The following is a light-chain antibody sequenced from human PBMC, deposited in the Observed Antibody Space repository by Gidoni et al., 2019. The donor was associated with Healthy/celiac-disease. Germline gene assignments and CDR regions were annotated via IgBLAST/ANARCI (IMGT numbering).Light chain of an antibody. CDR2: GAS. CDR3: QQYGSSPPWT. V-gene: IGKV3-20*01. CDR1: QSVSSSY. Sequence: EIVLTQCPGTLSLSPGERATLSCRARQSVSSSYLAWYQQKPGQAPRLLIYGASSRATGIPDRFSGSGSGTDFTLTISRLEPEDFAVYYCQQYGSSPPWTFXXXTKVEIK. J-gene: IGKJ1*01.